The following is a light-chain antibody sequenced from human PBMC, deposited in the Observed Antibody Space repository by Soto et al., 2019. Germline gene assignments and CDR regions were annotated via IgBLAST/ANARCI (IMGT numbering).Light chain of an antibody. CDR3: QQYNTYSS. V-gene: IGKV1-5*03. CDR2: RTS. CDR1: QNIISW. J-gene: IGKJ4*01. Sequence: DIQMTQSPSTLSASVGDRVTITCRASQNIISWLAWYQQRPGKAPKLLIYRTSVLAIGVPSRFSGSGSGTEFALTINSLQPDDFATYYCQQYNTYSSFGEGTKVEIK.